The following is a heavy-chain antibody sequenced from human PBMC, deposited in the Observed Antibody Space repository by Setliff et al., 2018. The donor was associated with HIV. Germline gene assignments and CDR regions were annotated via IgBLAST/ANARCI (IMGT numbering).Heavy chain of an antibody. J-gene: IGHJ6*03. CDR3: VRGYCSSTTCYDDYYYMDV. CDR2: IYTSGST. V-gene: IGHV4-61*02. Sequence: SETLSLTCTVSGGSISSGSYCWSWIRQPAGKGLEWIGRIYTSGSTNYNPSLKSRVTISADTSKNQFSLKLSSVTAADTAVYYCVRGYCSSTTCYDDYYYMDVWGKGSTVTVSS. CDR1: GGSISSGSYC. D-gene: IGHD2-2*01.